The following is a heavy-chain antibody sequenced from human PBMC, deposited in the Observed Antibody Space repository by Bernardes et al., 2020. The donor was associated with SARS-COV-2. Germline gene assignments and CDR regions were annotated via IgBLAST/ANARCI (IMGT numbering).Heavy chain of an antibody. J-gene: IGHJ5*02. D-gene: IGHD2-21*02. CDR2: ISGSGGKT. V-gene: IGHV3-23*01. Sequence: GGSLRLSCAGSGFTFSNYAMSWVRQAPGKGLEWVSAISGSGGKTYYADSVKGRFSIFRDNSKNMLYLQMNSLRVDDKAVYYCAKVGCGGDCYLGIEAWGQGTLVTVSP. CDR3: AKVGCGGDCYLGIEA. CDR1: GFTFSNYA.